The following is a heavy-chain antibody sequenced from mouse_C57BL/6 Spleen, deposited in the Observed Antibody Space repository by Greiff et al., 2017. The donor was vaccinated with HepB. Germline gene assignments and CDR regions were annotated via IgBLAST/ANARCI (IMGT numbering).Heavy chain of an antibody. D-gene: IGHD2-2*01. CDR1: GYTFTSYW. Sequence: QVHVKQPGAELVRPGSSVKLSCKASGYTFTSYWMHWVKQRPIQGLEWIGNIDPSDSETHYNQKFKDKATLTVDKSSSTAYMQLSSLTSEDSAVYYCARGGLHRAMDYWGQGTSVTVSS. CDR3: ARGGLHRAMDY. J-gene: IGHJ4*01. CDR2: IDPSDSET. V-gene: IGHV1-52*01.